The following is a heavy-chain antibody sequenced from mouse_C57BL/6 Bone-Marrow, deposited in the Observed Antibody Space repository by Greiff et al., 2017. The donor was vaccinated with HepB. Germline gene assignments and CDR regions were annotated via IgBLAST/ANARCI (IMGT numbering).Heavy chain of an antibody. V-gene: IGHV1-26*01. D-gene: IGHD2-5*01. Sequence: EVQLQQPGAELVKPGASVKLSCKASGYTFTSYWMHWVKQSHGKSLEWIGDINPNNGGTSYNQKFKGKATLTVDKSSSTAYMELRSLTSEDSAVYYCARRSYSNYEGYFDYWGQGTTLTVSS. J-gene: IGHJ2*01. CDR1: GYTFTSYW. CDR3: ARRSYSNYEGYFDY. CDR2: INPNNGGT.